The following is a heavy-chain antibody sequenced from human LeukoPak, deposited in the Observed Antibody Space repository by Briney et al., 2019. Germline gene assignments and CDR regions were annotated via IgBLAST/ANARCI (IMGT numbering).Heavy chain of an antibody. CDR3: AKDQPFYYDSSGYMAPFDY. J-gene: IGHJ4*02. D-gene: IGHD3-22*01. CDR1: GFTFSSYA. V-gene: IGHV3-23*01. CDR2: ISGSGGST. Sequence: PGGSLRLSCAASGFTFSSYAMSWVRQAPGKGLEWVSAISGSGGSTYYADSVKGRFTISRDNSKNTLYLQMNSLRAEDTAVYYCAKDQPFYYDSSGYMAPFDYWGQGTLLTVSS.